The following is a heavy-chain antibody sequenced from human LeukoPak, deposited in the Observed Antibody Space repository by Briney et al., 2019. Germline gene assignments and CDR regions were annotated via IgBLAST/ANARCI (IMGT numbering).Heavy chain of an antibody. CDR1: GFTSSSYG. V-gene: IGHV3-21*06. Sequence: GGSLRLSCAASGFTSSSYGMSWVRQAPGKGLEWVSSITGSGPYMLYADSVKHRFTISRDSTKNLLYLEMNSLRAEDTAMYFCVRDVGAVRGEVYFDYWGQGTLVTVSS. J-gene: IGHJ4*02. CDR3: VRDVGAVRGEVYFDY. CDR2: ITGSGPYM. D-gene: IGHD3-10*01.